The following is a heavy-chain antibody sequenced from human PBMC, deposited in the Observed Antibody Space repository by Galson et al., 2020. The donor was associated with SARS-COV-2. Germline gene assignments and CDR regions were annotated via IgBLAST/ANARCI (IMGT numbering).Heavy chain of an antibody. CDR3: ARAGEVAAAGGAFDY. CDR2: INHSGST. Sequence: SETLSLTCAVYGGSFSGYYWSWLRQPPGKGLEWIGEINHSGSTNYNPSLKSRVTISVDTSKNQFSLKLSSVTAADTAVYYCARAGEVAAAGGAFDYWGQGTLVTVSS. J-gene: IGHJ4*02. CDR1: GGSFSGYY. V-gene: IGHV4-34*01. D-gene: IGHD6-13*01.